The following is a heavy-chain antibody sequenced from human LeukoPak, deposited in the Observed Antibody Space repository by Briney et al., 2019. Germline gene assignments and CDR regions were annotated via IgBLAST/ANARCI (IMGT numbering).Heavy chain of an antibody. CDR1: GFPVSSNY. CDR3: ARWYCGSSYCYYDH. J-gene: IGHJ5*02. D-gene: IGHD2-21*02. V-gene: IGHV3-53*01. CDR2: IYSGGDT. Sequence: GGSLRLSCAASGFPVSSNYMGWVRQAPGKGLEWVSFIYSGGDTKYADSVRGRFTISRDNSKNTLFLQMYNLGAEDAAVYYCARWYCGSSYCYYDHWGQGTLVTVSS.